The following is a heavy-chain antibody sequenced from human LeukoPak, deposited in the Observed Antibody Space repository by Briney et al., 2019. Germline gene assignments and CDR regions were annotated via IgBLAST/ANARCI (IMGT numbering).Heavy chain of an antibody. J-gene: IGHJ5*01. Sequence: GGSLRLSCTASGFTFSTSGMNWVRQTPGKGLEWVSCISGSGGFTYYADSVKGRFTISRDNSKNTLHLQMNSLRAEGTAVYYCAKDGIVGAPWYNWFDSWGQGTLVTVSS. V-gene: IGHV3-23*01. CDR2: ISGSGGFT. D-gene: IGHD1-26*01. CDR1: GFTFSTSG. CDR3: AKDGIVGAPWYNWFDS.